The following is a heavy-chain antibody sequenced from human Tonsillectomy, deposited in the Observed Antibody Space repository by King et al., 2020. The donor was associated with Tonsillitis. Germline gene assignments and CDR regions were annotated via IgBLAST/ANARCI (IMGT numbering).Heavy chain of an antibody. CDR3: AKNSVSCYGYFEY. J-gene: IGHJ4*02. V-gene: IGHV3-23*04. D-gene: IGHD5/OR15-5a*01. CDR2: IAGSGTYT. CDR1: GFTFNNYA. Sequence: VQLVESGGGLGQPGGSLRLSCAASGFTFNNYALSWVRQAPGKGLEWVSTIAGSGTYTYSADSVKGRFTNSRDNSKNTVYLQMNSLRAEDTAIYYCAKNSVSCYGYFEYWGRGTLVTVSS.